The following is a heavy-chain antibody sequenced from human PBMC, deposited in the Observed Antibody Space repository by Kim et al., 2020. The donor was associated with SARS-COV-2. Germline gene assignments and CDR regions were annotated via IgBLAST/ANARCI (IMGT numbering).Heavy chain of an antibody. V-gene: IGHV3-73*01. D-gene: IGHD1-26*01. CDR1: GLTLSGSA. J-gene: IGHJ3*01. CDR2: IRSKSNSYET. Sequence: GGSLRLSCAASGLTLSGSAVHWVRQASGTGLEWVGRIRSKSNSYETTYGASVEGRFTISRDDSENTAYLQMNSLKTEHTAVYYCARGPPYSDSYWDAFDV. CDR3: ARGPPYSDSYWDAFDV.